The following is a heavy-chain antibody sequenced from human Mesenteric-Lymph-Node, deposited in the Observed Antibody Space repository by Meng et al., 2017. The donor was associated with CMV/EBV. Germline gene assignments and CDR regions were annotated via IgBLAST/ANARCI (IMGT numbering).Heavy chain of an antibody. CDR2: ISGSGGGT. V-gene: IGHV3-23*01. D-gene: IGHD3-10*01. J-gene: IGHJ4*02. CDR3: AKDLLGFGSGSYYLDY. CDR1: GFTFSSYA. Sequence: GESLKISCAASGFTFSSYAMSWVRQAPGKGLEWVSAISGSGGGTYYADSVKGRFTISRDNSKNTLYLQMNSLRAEDTAVYYCAKDLLGFGSGSYYLDYWGQGTLVTVSS.